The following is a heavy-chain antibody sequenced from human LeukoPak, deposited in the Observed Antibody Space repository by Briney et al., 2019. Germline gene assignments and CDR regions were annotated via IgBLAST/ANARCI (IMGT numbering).Heavy chain of an antibody. J-gene: IGHJ6*03. CDR1: GFTFINYD. Sequence: GGSLRLSCVVSGFTFINYDMHWVRQATGKGLEWVAAIDTGGGTYYSGSVKGRFTISRDNSKDTLYLQMSSLRAEDTAVYYCAREPLVVPPGWKYYYYMDVWGKGTTVTVSS. D-gene: IGHD6-6*01. CDR3: AREPLVVPPGWKYYYYMDV. CDR2: IDTGGGT. V-gene: IGHV3-13*01.